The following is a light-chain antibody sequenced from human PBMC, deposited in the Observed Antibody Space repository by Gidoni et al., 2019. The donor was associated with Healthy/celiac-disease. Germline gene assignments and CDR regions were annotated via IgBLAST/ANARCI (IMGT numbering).Light chain of an antibody. CDR3: QQSYSTPRGFT. J-gene: IGKJ3*01. V-gene: IGKV1-39*01. CDR1: QSISSY. Sequence: DPVTITCRASQSISSYLNWYQQKPGKAPKLLIYAASSLQSGVPSRFSGSGSGTDFTLTISSLKPEDFATYYCQQSYSTPRGFTFGPGTKVDIK. CDR2: AAS.